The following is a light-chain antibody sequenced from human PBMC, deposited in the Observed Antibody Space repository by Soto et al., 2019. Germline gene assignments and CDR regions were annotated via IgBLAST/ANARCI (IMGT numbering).Light chain of an antibody. CDR1: SSNIGTGYD. CDR2: GNI. CDR3: QSYDRSLSGWV. Sequence: QSVLTQPPSVSGAPGQRVTISCTGRSSNIGTGYDVHWYQQLPGTAPKLLIYGNINRPSGVPDRFSGSQSGTSASLAITGLQAEDEADYYCQSYDRSLSGWVFGGGTQLTVL. V-gene: IGLV1-40*01. J-gene: IGLJ2*01.